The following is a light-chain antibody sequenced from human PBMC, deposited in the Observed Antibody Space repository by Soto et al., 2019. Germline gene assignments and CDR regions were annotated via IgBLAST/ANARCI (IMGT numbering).Light chain of an antibody. J-gene: IGKJ5*01. Sequence: AIRMTQSPSSFSASIGDRVTITCRASQSFXSYLAWCQQKPGKAPKVLXYDASTLHSGVPSRFSGSGSGTDFTLTISCMQSEYFANYYCQQYYSYTRTFGQGTRLEIK. CDR2: DAS. CDR1: QSFXSY. V-gene: IGKV1-8*01. CDR3: QQYYSYTRT.